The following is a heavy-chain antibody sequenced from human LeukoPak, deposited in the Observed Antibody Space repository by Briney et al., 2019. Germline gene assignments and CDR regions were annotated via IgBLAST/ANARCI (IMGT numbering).Heavy chain of an antibody. V-gene: IGHV3-73*01. J-gene: IGHJ4*02. D-gene: IGHD1-26*01. CDR2: IRSKANSYAT. CDR3: TRLDPIVGATKVGNY. Sequence: GGSLRLSCAASGFTFSGSAMHWVRQASGKGLEWVGRIRSKANSYATAYAASVKGRFTIPRDDSKNTAYLQMNSLKTEDTAVYYCTRLDPIVGATKVGNYWGQGTLVTVSS. CDR1: GFTFSGSA.